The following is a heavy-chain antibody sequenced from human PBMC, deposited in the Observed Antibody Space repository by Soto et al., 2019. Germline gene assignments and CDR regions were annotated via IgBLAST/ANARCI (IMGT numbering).Heavy chain of an antibody. CDR1: GFTFDDYA. J-gene: IGHJ3*02. Sequence: SLRLSCAASGFTFDDYAMHWVRQAPGKGLEWVSGISWNSGSIGYADSVKGRFTISRDNAKNSLYLQMNSLRAEDTALYYCAKDGDPLTNKQWLVQESTNDAFDIWGQGTMVTVSS. D-gene: IGHD6-19*01. CDR3: AKDGDPLTNKQWLVQESTNDAFDI. CDR2: ISWNSGSI. V-gene: IGHV3-9*01.